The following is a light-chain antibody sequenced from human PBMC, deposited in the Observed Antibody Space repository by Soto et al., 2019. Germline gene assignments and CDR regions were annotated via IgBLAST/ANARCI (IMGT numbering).Light chain of an antibody. J-gene: IGKJ1*01. CDR2: GAS. Sequence: EIVLTQSPGTLSLSPGEIATLSCRAIQSVSNNYLAWYQQKPGQAPRLLIYGASNRATGIPDRFSGSGSGTDLTLTISRLEPQDFAVYYCQQYGSSGTFGQGTKVDIK. V-gene: IGKV3-20*01. CDR1: QSVSNNY. CDR3: QQYGSSGT.